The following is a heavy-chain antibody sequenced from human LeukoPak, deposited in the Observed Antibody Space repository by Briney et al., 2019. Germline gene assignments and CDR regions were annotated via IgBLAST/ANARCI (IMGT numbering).Heavy chain of an antibody. CDR1: GFTFRSYG. J-gene: IGHJ4*02. Sequence: KTGGSLRLSCAASGFTFRSYGMSWVRQAPGKGLEWVSSISSSSSYIYYADSVKGRFTISRDNAKNSLYLQMNSLRAEDTAVYYCAREGGDYYDSSGPVDYWGQGTLVTVSS. V-gene: IGHV3-21*01. CDR3: AREGGDYYDSSGPVDY. CDR2: ISSSSSYI. D-gene: IGHD3-22*01.